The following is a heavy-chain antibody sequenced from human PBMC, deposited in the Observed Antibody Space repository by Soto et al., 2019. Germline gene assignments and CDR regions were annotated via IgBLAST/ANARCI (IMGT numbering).Heavy chain of an antibody. J-gene: IGHJ4*02. V-gene: IGHV3-23*01. CDR1: GFTFSDYA. D-gene: IGHD3-10*01. CDR3: AKVLSKNYYYPFDF. Sequence: EVHLLESGGGLVQRGGSLRLSCTASGFTFSDYAMTWVRQAPGKGLEWVSTFSGGSSVTYYGDSVKGRFTISRDNAKKTLFLQLNRLSVEDTATYYCAKVLSKNYYYPFDFWGQGTQVTVSS. CDR2: FSGGSSVT.